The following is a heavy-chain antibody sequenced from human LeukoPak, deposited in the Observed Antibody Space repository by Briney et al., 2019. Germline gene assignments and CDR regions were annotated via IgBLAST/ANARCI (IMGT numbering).Heavy chain of an antibody. J-gene: IGHJ4*02. V-gene: IGHV4-59*12. CDR2: IYYSGST. D-gene: IGHD3-3*01. Sequence: SETLSLTCTVSGGSISSYYWSWIRQPPGKGLEWIGYIYYSGSTNYNPSLKSRVTISVDTSKNQFSLKLSSVTAADTAVYYCARGRYDFWSGPQAFDYWGQGTLVTVSS. CDR3: ARGRYDFWSGPQAFDY. CDR1: GGSISSYY.